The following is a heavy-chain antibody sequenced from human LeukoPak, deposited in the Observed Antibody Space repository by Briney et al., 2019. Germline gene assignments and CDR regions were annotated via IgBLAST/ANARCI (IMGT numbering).Heavy chain of an antibody. V-gene: IGHV3-21*01. CDR1: GFTFSSYS. CDR2: ISSSSSYI. D-gene: IGHD3-22*01. J-gene: IGHJ4*02. Sequence: GGSLRLSCAASGFTFSSYSTNWVRQAPGKGLEWVSSISSSSSYIYYADSVKGRFTISRDNAKNSLYLQMNSLRAEDTAVYYCARPPYDSSGYYPFYFDYWGQGTLVTVSS. CDR3: ARPPYDSSGYYPFYFDY.